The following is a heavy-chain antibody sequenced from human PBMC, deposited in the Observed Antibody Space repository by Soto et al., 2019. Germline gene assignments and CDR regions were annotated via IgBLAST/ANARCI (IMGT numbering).Heavy chain of an antibody. CDR1: GFSFSSHS. CDR2: ISSSGSTI. D-gene: IGHD2-21*01. J-gene: IGHJ4*02. CDR3: ASGRGYCGGTNCYLDY. Sequence: EVQLVESGGGLVQPGGSLRLSCAASGFSFSSHSMKWVRQAPGKGLEWVSYISSSGSTIYYADSVKGRFTISRDNAKNSLYWQMNSLSDDDTAVYYCASGRGYCGGTNCYLDYWGQGALVTVSS. V-gene: IGHV3-48*02.